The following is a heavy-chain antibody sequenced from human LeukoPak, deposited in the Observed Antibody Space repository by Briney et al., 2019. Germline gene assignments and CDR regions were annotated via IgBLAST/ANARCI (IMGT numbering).Heavy chain of an antibody. CDR3: AREGLRYFDWLSKYWSHDAFDI. D-gene: IGHD3-9*01. J-gene: IGHJ3*02. CDR2: IIPIFGTA. CDR1: GGTFSSYA. V-gene: IGHV1-69*01. Sequence: ASVKVSCKASGGTFSSYAISWVRQAPGQGLEWMGGIIPIFGTANYAQKLQGRVTITADESTSTAYMELSSLRSEDTAVYYCAREGLRYFDWLSKYWSHDAFDIWGQGTMVTVSS.